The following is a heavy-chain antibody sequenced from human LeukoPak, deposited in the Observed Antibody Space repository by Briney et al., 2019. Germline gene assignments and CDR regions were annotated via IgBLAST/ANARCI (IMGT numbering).Heavy chain of an antibody. CDR3: ARLRDGYNWFDY. CDR2: IYYSGST. CDR1: GGSISSYY. V-gene: IGHV4-59*01. D-gene: IGHD5-24*01. J-gene: IGHJ4*02. Sequence: SETLSLTCTVSGGSISSYYWSWIRQPQGKGLEWIGYIYYSGSTNYNPSLKSRVTISVDTSKNQFSLNLRSVTAADTAVYYCARLRDGYNWFDYWGQGTLVTVSS.